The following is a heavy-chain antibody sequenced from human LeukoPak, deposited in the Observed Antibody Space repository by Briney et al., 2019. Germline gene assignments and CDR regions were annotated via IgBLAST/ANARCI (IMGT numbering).Heavy chain of an antibody. J-gene: IGHJ5*02. V-gene: IGHV4-59*08. CDR1: GGSNY. CDR2: IHYTGSP. Sequence: SETLSLTCTVSGGSNYWSWIRQPPGKGLEWIAYIHYTGSPNYNPSLKSRVTISIDTSKNQFSLKLNSVTAADTAVYYCARHSNWNGGVDWFDPWGQGTQVTVSS. D-gene: IGHD1-20*01. CDR3: ARHSNWNGGVDWFDP.